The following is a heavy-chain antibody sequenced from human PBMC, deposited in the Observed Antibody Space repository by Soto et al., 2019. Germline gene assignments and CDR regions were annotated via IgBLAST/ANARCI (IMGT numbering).Heavy chain of an antibody. J-gene: IGHJ6*03. CDR2: INHSGST. D-gene: IGHD3-3*01. CDR1: GGSFSGYY. Sequence: SETLSLTCAVYGGSFSGYYWRWIRQPPGKGLEWIGEINHSGSTNYNPSLKSRVTISVDTSKNQFSLKLSSVTAADTAVYYCARVVNQAHYDFWSGYYPTFYMDVWGKGTTVT. CDR3: ARVVNQAHYDFWSGYYPTFYMDV. V-gene: IGHV4-34*01.